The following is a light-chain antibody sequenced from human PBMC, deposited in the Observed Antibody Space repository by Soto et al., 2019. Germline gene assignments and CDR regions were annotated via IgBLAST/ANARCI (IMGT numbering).Light chain of an antibody. V-gene: IGKV3-11*01. Sequence: EIVLTQSPATLSLSPGERATLSCRASQSVSSYLAWYQQKPGQAPRLLIYDASSRATGIPARCSGSGSGTDCTLTISSLEPEDFAVYYCQQHSNWPPTFGQGTKLEI. CDR3: QQHSNWPPT. J-gene: IGKJ2*01. CDR1: QSVSSY. CDR2: DAS.